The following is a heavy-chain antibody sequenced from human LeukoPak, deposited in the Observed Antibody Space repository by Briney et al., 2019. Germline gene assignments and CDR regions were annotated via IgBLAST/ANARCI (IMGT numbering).Heavy chain of an antibody. CDR2: INHSGVT. CDR3: ARICGYSGSYYSIPKAHDAFDI. CDR1: GGSFNGYY. Sequence: SETLSLTCAVYGGSFNGYYWSWVRQPPGKGLEWIGEINHSGVTNYNPSLKSRVTISVDTSKNQFSLNLFSVTAADTAVYYCARICGYSGSYYSIPKAHDAFDIWGQGTMVTVSS. V-gene: IGHV4-34*01. D-gene: IGHD1-26*01. J-gene: IGHJ3*02.